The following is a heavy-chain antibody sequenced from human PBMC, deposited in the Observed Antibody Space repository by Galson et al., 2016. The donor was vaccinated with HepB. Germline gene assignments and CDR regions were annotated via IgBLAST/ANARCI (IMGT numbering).Heavy chain of an antibody. V-gene: IGHV3-74*01. J-gene: IGHJ6*02. Sequence: SLRLSCAASGFAFSSHWMHWVRQDLGKGLVWVSRINSDGGSTAYADSVRGRFTISRDNAKNTVYLQMNSLRAEDTALYYCVREDYGDDPVYYYYYGMDVWGQGTTVSVSS. D-gene: IGHD4-17*01. CDR1: GFAFSSHW. CDR2: INSDGGST. CDR3: VREDYGDDPVYYYYYGMDV.